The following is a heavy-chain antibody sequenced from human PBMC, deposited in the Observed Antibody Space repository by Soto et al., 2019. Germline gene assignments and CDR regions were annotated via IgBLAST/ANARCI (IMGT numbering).Heavy chain of an antibody. V-gene: IGHV1-18*04. Sequence: VASVKVSCKASGYTFTSYGISWVRHAPGQGLEWMGWISAYNGNTNYAQKLQGRVTMTTDTSTSTAYMELRSLRSDDTAVYYCARDHPGYCTNGVCRNFDYWGQGTLVTVSS. J-gene: IGHJ4*02. CDR2: ISAYNGNT. D-gene: IGHD2-8*01. CDR3: ARDHPGYCTNGVCRNFDY. CDR1: GYTFTSYG.